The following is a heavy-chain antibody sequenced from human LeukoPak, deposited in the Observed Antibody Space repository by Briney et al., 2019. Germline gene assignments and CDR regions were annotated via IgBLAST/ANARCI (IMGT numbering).Heavy chain of an antibody. V-gene: IGHV1-2*06. D-gene: IGHD5-18*01. J-gene: IGHJ4*02. CDR1: GYSFTGYY. CDR2: INPNSGGP. Sequence: ASVKVSCKTSGYSFTGYYIHWVRQAPGQGLEWMGRINPNSGGPNYGQKFQGTVTMTRDTSISTAYLELSNLRSDDTAAYYCVRGYSYGFYFDYWGQGSLVTVSS. CDR3: VRGYSYGFYFDY.